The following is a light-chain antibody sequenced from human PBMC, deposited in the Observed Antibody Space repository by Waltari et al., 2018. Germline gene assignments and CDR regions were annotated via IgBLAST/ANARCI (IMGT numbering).Light chain of an antibody. CDR1: KLGDKY. CDR2: QDS. J-gene: IGLJ2*01. Sequence: SYELTQPPSVSVSPGQTASITCSGDKLGDKYACWYQQKPGQSPVLVIYQDSKRPSGIPERFSCSNYGNPATLAISGTQAMDEADYYCQAWDSSPVVFGGGTKLTVL. CDR3: QAWDSSPVV. V-gene: IGLV3-1*01.